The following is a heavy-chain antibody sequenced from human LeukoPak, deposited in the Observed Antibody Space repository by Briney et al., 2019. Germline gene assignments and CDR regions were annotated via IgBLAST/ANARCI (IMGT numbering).Heavy chain of an antibody. D-gene: IGHD5-12*01. CDR1: GGSISSSNW. Sequence: SETLSLTCAVSGGSISSSNWWSWVHQPPGKGLEWIGEIYHSGSTNYNPSLKSRVTISVDKSKNQFSLKLSSVTAADTAVYYCARVGTNSGYADYWGQGTLVTVSS. CDR3: ARVGTNSGYADY. CDR2: IYHSGST. J-gene: IGHJ4*02. V-gene: IGHV4-4*02.